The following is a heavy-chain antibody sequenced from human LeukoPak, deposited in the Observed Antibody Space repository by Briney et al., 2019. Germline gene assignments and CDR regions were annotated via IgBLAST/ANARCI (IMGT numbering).Heavy chain of an antibody. Sequence: GSVKVSCKASGYTFTSYDINWVRQATGQGLQWMGWMNPNSGNTGYAQNFQGRVTITRNTSISTAYMELSSLRSEDTAVYYCARVPTKNAFDIWGQGTMVTVSS. CDR1: GYTFTSYD. D-gene: IGHD1-1*01. J-gene: IGHJ3*02. CDR3: ARVPTKNAFDI. V-gene: IGHV1-8*03. CDR2: MNPNSGNT.